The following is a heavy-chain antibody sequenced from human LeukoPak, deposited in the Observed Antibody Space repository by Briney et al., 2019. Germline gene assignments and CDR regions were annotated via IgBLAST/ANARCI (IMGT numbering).Heavy chain of an antibody. CDR2: VSYDGSDK. CDR1: EFTFSSYA. Sequence: GGSLRLSCAASEFTFSSYAMHWVRQAPGKGLEWVALVSYDGSDKYYADSVKGRFTISRDNSKNTLYLQMNSLRGEDTAVYYCAKAHLLDWLLPFDYWGQGTLVTVSS. D-gene: IGHD3/OR15-3a*01. V-gene: IGHV3-30*18. J-gene: IGHJ4*02. CDR3: AKAHLLDWLLPFDY.